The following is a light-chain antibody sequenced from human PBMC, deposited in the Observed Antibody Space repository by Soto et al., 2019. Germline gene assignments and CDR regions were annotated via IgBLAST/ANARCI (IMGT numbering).Light chain of an antibody. CDR2: EVT. Sequence: QSALTQPASVSGSPGQSITISCTGTNRDIGSYNYVSWYQQYPGKGPKLIIFEVTNRPSGVSNRFSGSKSGNTASLTISGLQAEDEAEYHCSSYTSSSTLIFGGGTKLT. CDR1: NRDIGSYNY. V-gene: IGLV2-14*01. CDR3: SSYTSSSTLI. J-gene: IGLJ2*01.